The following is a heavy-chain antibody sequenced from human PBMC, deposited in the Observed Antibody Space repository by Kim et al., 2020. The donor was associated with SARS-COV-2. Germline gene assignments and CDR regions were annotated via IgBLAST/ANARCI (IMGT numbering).Heavy chain of an antibody. J-gene: IGHJ4*02. V-gene: IGHV4-39*07. CDR2: IYYSGST. D-gene: IGHD3-10*01. Sequence: SETLSLTCTVSGGSISSSSYYWGWIRQPPGKGLEWIGSIYYSGSTYYNPSLKSRVTISVDTSKNQFSLKLSSVTAADTAVYYCARVLGEPTRVLLWFGEYHYFGYWGQGTLVTVSS. CDR1: GGSISSSSYY. CDR3: ARVLGEPTRVLLWFGEYHYFGY.